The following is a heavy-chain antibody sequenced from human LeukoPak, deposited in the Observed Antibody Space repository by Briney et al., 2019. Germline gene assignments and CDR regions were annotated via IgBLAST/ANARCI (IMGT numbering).Heavy chain of an antibody. D-gene: IGHD2-2*01. CDR2: IHSSGGT. J-gene: IGHJ4*02. CDR3: ARDRGYQLLDY. CDR1: SGSISCCY. Sequence: SETLSLTCTVSSGSISCCYWSWIRQPAGKGLEWIGRIHSSGGTNYNPSLKSRVTMSVDTSKNQFSLKLSSVTAADTAVYYCARDRGYQLLDYWGQGTLVTVSS. V-gene: IGHV4-4*07.